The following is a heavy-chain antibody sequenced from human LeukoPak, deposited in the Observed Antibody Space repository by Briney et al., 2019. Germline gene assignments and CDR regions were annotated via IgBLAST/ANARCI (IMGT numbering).Heavy chain of an antibody. Sequence: EASQTLSLTCAVSGGSISSDGYSWSWIRQPPGKGLEWIGYIYYSGSTYYNPSLKSRVAISVDRSKTQFSLKLSSVTAADTAVYYCARVWDTAMVFDIWGQGTVVTVSS. D-gene: IGHD5-18*01. V-gene: IGHV4-30-2*01. CDR3: ARVWDTAMVFDI. J-gene: IGHJ3*02. CDR2: IYYSGST. CDR1: GGSISSDGYS.